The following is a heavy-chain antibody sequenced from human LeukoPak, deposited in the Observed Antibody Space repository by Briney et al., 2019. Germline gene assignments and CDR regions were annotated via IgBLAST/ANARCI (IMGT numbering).Heavy chain of an antibody. Sequence: GASVKVSCKASGYTFTSYGISWVRQAPGQGLEWMGWISAYNGNTNYAHKLQGRVTMTTDKSTSKAYVELRSLRSDDTAVYYCARDLLGYNWNSPFDYWGQGTLVTVSS. CDR3: ARDLLGYNWNSPFDY. D-gene: IGHD1-7*01. CDR2: ISAYNGNT. J-gene: IGHJ4*02. CDR1: GYTFTSYG. V-gene: IGHV1-18*01.